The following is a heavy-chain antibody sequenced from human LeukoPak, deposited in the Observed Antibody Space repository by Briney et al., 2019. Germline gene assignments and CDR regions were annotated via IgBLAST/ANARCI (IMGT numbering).Heavy chain of an antibody. Sequence: PGASLRLSCAASGFNFNGKWMTWVRQAPGKGLYWLANINQDGSEKYYVDSVKGRFTISRDNAKSSLYLEMSGLRAEDTAVYYCADPPSDYWGQGTLVAVSS. V-gene: IGHV3-7*01. CDR2: INQDGSEK. CDR3: ADPPSDY. J-gene: IGHJ4*02. CDR1: GFNFNGKW.